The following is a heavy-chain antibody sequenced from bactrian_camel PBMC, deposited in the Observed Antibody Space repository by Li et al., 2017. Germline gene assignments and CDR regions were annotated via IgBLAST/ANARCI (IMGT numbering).Heavy chain of an antibody. CDR3: VAATRPVGGNCPIFVSYNA. CDR1: GSTFTNYW. CDR2: SSSGALSL. Sequence: QLVESGGDLVQPGGSLRLSCAASGSTFTNYWMHWVRQDPGKGLEWVSSSSSGALSLVYADSVKGRFTISQDNAKRTVYLRMNALKPEDSAMYYCVAATRPVGGNCPIFVSYNAWGQGTQVTVS. V-gene: IGHV3S25*01. D-gene: IGHD7*01. J-gene: IGHJ4*01.